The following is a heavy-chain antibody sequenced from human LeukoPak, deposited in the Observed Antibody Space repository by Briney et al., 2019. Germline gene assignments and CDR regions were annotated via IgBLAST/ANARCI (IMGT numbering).Heavy chain of an antibody. CDR1: GFTFSSYA. D-gene: IGHD3-3*02. Sequence: GGSLRLSCVASGFTFSSYAMTWVRQASGKGLEWVSSISGSSDNTYYADSVKGRFNISRDNSENTLYLQMNSLRAEDTAVYYCVREIIRLGQDDYFDYWGQGTLVTVSS. V-gene: IGHV3-23*01. CDR2: ISGSSDNT. J-gene: IGHJ4*02. CDR3: VREIIRLGQDDYFDY.